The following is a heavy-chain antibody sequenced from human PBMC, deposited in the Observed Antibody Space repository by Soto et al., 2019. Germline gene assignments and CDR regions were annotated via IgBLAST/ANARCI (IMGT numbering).Heavy chain of an antibody. CDR2: FDPEVGEA. CDR3: TPPAPPRGSMITNLLFDF. J-gene: IGHJ4*02. V-gene: IGHV1-24*01. D-gene: IGHD3-22*01. Sequence: ASVKVSCKISGHTVTVLSIHWVRQAAVKGLEWMGGFDPEVGEAIYAQKLHGRVTVTEDTVSDTAYMELSGLKADDTAGKYPTPPAPPRGSMITNLLFDFCRQGT. CDR1: GHTVTVLS.